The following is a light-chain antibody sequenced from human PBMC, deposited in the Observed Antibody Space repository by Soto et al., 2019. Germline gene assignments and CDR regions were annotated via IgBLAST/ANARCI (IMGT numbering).Light chain of an antibody. CDR2: AAS. CDR1: QNVRSPY. Sequence: EIVSTQSPGTLSLSPGERATLSCRASQNVRSPYLAWYQQKPGQAPRLLIYAASSRAAGIPDRFSGSGSGTDFTLTISRLEPEDFAVYYCQQYGNSAWTFGQGTKVEIK. CDR3: QQYGNSAWT. J-gene: IGKJ1*01. V-gene: IGKV3-20*01.